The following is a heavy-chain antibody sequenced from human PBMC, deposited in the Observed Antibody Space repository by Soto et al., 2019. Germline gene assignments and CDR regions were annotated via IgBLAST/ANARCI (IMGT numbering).Heavy chain of an antibody. Sequence: GGSLRLSCAASGFTFSSYAMSWVRQAPGKGLEWVSAISGSGGSTYYADSVKGRFTISRDNSKNTLYLQMNSLRAEDTAVYYCAAIKGADYHGSGGLAPFDYWGQGPLATVSS. V-gene: IGHV3-23*01. J-gene: IGHJ4*02. CDR2: ISGSGGST. CDR3: AAIKGADYHGSGGLAPFDY. CDR1: GFTFSSYA. D-gene: IGHD3-10*01.